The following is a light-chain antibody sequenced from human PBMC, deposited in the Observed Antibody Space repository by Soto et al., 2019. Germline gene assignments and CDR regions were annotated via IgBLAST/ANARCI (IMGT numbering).Light chain of an antibody. Sequence: DIQMTQSPSTLSASVGDRVTITCRASQSINSWLAWYQQKPGKAPNLLIYDASTSQSGVPSRFSGSGSGTEFTLTISSLQPDDVATYYCQHYDRYGVTFGQGTKLEIK. J-gene: IGKJ2*01. V-gene: IGKV1-5*03. CDR3: QHYDRYGVT. CDR2: DAS. CDR1: QSINSW.